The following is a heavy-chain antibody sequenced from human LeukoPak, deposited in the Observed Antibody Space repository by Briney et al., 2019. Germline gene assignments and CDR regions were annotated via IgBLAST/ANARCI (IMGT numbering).Heavy chain of an antibody. CDR1: GDSISSGTYY. CDR3: ARGGSSSYYYYYYYMDV. J-gene: IGHJ6*03. Sequence: SETLSLTCTVSGDSISSGTYYWSWIRQPPGKGLEWIGYIYYSGSTNYNPSLKSRVTISVDTSKNQFSLKLSSVTAADTAVYYCARGGSSSYYYYYYYMDVWGKGTTVTVSS. CDR2: IYYSGST. V-gene: IGHV4-61*01. D-gene: IGHD6-13*01.